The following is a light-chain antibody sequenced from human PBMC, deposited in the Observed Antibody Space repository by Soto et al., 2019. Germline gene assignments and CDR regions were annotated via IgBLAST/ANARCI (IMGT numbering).Light chain of an antibody. V-gene: IGLV2-14*01. J-gene: IGLJ1*01. CDR1: SSDVGNYKY. CDR2: EVS. Sequence: QSVLTQPASVSGSPGQSITISCTGTSSDVGNYKYVSWYQQHPGKAPKLMIYEVSNRPSGVSNSFSGSKSGNTASLTISGLRAEDETDYYCFSYTSSGTYVFGTGTRSP. CDR3: FSYTSSGTYV.